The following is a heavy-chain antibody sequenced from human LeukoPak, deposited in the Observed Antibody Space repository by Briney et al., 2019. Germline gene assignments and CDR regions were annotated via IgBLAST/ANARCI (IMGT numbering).Heavy chain of an antibody. CDR2: MNPKSGDT. V-gene: IGHV1-8*03. CDR3: ARGRYMDV. Sequence: GASVKVSCEASGYIFIDYEINWVRQATGQGLEWMGWMNPKSGDTGCEQKFKGRVTITRDSSIRTVYMEWSSLRSEDTALYYCARGRYMDVWGKGTTVTVSS. CDR1: GYIFIDYE. J-gene: IGHJ6*03.